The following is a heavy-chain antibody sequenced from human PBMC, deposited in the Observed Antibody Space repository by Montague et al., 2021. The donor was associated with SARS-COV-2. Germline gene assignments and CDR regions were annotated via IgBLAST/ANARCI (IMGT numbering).Heavy chain of an antibody. J-gene: IGHJ3*02. V-gene: IGHV4-59*01. CDR2: IYYSGST. Sequence: ESLSLICTSPGGSISSYYWSWIRQPPGKGLEWIGYIYYSGSTNYNPSLKSRVTISVDTSKNQFSLKLSSVTAADTAVYYCARRGLGYCSGGSCPNAFDIWGQGTMVTVSS. D-gene: IGHD2-15*01. CDR1: GGSISSYY. CDR3: ARRGLGYCSGGSCPNAFDI.